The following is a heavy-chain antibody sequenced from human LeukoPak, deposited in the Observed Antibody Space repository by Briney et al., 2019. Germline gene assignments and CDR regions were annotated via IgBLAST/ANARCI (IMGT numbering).Heavy chain of an antibody. D-gene: IGHD7-27*01. CDR3: ARLSTGESAFDI. Sequence: GRSLRLSCAASGFSFSSYAMHWVRQGPGKGLEWVAVISYDGSNKYYADSVKGRFTISRDNSKNTLYLQMNSLRAEDTAVYYCARLSTGESAFDIWGQGTMVTVSS. CDR1: GFSFSSYA. CDR2: ISYDGSNK. J-gene: IGHJ3*02. V-gene: IGHV3-30-3*01.